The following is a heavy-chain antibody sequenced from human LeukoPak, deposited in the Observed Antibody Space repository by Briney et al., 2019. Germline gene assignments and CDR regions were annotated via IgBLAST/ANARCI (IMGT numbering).Heavy chain of an antibody. CDR3: ARGRRYCSSTSCYTDYYYYMDV. Sequence: SETLSLTCTVSGGSISSGGYYWSWLRQPPGKGREWIVYIYHSGSTYYNPSLKSRITISVDRSKNQFSLKLSSVTAADTAVYYCARGRRYCSSTSCYTDYYYYMDVWGKGTTVTVSS. D-gene: IGHD2-2*02. J-gene: IGHJ6*03. CDR1: GGSISSGGYY. CDR2: IYHSGST. V-gene: IGHV4-30-2*01.